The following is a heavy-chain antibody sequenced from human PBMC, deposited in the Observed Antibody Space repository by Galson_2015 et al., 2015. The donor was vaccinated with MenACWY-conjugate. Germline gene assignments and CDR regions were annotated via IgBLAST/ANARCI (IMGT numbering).Heavy chain of an antibody. Sequence: SLRLSCAASGFTFSSYWMHWVRQAPGKGLVWVSRINSDGSSTSYADSVKGRFTISRDNAKNTLYLQMNSLRAEDTAVYYCAVYCSSTRCYGASGGYWGQGTLVTVPS. CDR2: INSDGSST. J-gene: IGHJ4*02. CDR3: AVYCSSTRCYGASGGY. D-gene: IGHD2-2*01. CDR1: GFTFSSYW. V-gene: IGHV3-74*01.